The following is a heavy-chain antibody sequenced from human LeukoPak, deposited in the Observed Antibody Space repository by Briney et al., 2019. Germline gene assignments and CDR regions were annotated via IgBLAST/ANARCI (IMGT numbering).Heavy chain of an antibody. D-gene: IGHD2-21*02. Sequence: SETLSLTCTVSGGSISSYYWRWIRQPPGKGLEWIGYIYYSGSTNYNPSLKSRVTISVDTSKNQFSLKLSSVTAADTAVYYCARGQRCGGDCYSFDYWGQGTLVTVSS. CDR3: ARGQRCGGDCYSFDY. V-gene: IGHV4-59*01. J-gene: IGHJ4*02. CDR2: IYYSGST. CDR1: GGSISSYY.